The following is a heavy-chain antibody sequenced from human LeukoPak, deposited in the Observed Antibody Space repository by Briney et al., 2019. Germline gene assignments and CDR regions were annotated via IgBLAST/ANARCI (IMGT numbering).Heavy chain of an antibody. Sequence: GGSLRLSCAASGFTFSSYAMNWVRQAPGKGLEWVSAVSGTGSTYYAGSVKGRFTISRDNSKNTLYLQMNSLRAEDTAVYYCAKEHVGATGYFGSWGQGTLVTVSS. CDR1: GFTFSSYA. CDR2: VSGTGST. CDR3: AKEHVGATGYFGS. V-gene: IGHV3-23*01. D-gene: IGHD1-26*01. J-gene: IGHJ4*02.